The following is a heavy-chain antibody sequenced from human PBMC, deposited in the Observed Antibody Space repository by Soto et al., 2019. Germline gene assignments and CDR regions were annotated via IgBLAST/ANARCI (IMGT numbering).Heavy chain of an antibody. D-gene: IGHD1-26*01. CDR3: AITGRNTPYRGSPAPFDY. J-gene: IGHJ4*02. V-gene: IGHV5-51*01. Sequence: GESLKISCKGSGSSFTSYWIGWVRLMPGKGLEWMGIIYPGDSDTRYSPSFHGQFTISADKSISTAYLQWSSLKASDTVMYYCAITGRNTPYRGSPAPFDYWGQGTLVTVSS. CDR1: GSSFTSYW. CDR2: IYPGDSDT.